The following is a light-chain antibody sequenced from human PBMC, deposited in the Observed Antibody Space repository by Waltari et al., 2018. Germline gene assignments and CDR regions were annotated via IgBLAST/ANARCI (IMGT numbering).Light chain of an antibody. CDR3: SSYSGTNTRVI. CDR1: SIDIGHYDY. V-gene: IGLV2-14*03. J-gene: IGLJ2*01. Sequence: QSALTQPASVSVSPGQSTSISCTGTSIDIGHYDYVPWYQQQPGKAPKMMIYDVSHRPSGVSNRFSGSKSGNTASLIISGLQSEDEGDYYCSSYSGTNTRVIFGGGTKLTVL. CDR2: DVS.